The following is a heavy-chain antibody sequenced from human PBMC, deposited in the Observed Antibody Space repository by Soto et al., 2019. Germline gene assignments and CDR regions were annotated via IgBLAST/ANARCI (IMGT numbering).Heavy chain of an antibody. J-gene: IGHJ4*02. CDR1: NGSLSRTY. V-gene: IGHV4-59*01. Sequence: PSGTLSLTCTVPNGSLSRTYCSWIRQSPGKRLEWIGNIYYSGSTNYNPSLKSRVTMSVDTSKNQFTLKLSSVTAADTGVYFCAGTFMVTVDFCDDGGQGSVGT. CDR3: AGTFMVTVDFCDD. D-gene: IGHD5-18*01. CDR2: IYYSGST.